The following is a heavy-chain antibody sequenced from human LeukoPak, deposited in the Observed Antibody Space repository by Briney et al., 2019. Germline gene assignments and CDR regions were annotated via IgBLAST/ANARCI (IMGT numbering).Heavy chain of an antibody. J-gene: IGHJ4*02. CDR3: AKAAGSTYGSEYFHY. V-gene: IGHV3-23*01. CDR1: GFTFSRYA. Sequence: GGSLRLSCAASGFTFSRYAMNWVRQAPGKGLEWVSLITGSGGNTYYADSVKGRFTISRDNSKNTLYLQMDSLRADDTAVYSCAKAAGSTYGSEYFHYWGQGTLVTVSS. CDR2: ITGSGGNT. D-gene: IGHD5-18*01.